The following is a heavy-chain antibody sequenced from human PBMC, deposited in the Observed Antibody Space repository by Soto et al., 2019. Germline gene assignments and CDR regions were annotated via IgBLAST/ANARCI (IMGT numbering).Heavy chain of an antibody. D-gene: IGHD3-22*01. J-gene: IGHJ4*02. CDR1: GYSFTTYG. CDR2: ISGYNGNT. Sequence: QIQLVQSGTEVKRSGASVKVSCKTSGYSFTTYGLSWVRQAPGRGLEWVGWISGYNGNTNYAQKFQGTVILTTDTPTPTGYLEIKRLSSDDTAVYYCVRDTYYYHSSGPAPFEYWGQGTQVTVSS. CDR3: VRDTYYYHSSGPAPFEY. V-gene: IGHV1-18*01.